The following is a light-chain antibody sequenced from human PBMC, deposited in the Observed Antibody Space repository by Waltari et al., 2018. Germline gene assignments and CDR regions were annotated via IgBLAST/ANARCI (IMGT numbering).Light chain of an antibody. CDR3: SAYTTSSAPGV. CDR1: DSDVGASDF. J-gene: IGLJ1*01. Sequence: QSALTQPASVSGSPGQSITISCSGTDSDVGASDFVSWYQQHPGKAPHLIIYEVSNRPAGISKRFFASKSGNTASLTISGLQAEDEADYYCSAYTTSSAPGVFGTGTRVTVL. CDR2: EVS. V-gene: IGLV2-14*01.